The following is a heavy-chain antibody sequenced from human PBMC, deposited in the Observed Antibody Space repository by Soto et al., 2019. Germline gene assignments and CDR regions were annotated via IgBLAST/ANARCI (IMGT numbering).Heavy chain of an antibody. D-gene: IGHD6-13*01. CDR2: IFYRGNT. V-gene: IGHV4-39*01. CDR1: GGSIRSGGHY. Sequence: SETLSLTCTVSGGSIRSGGHYWGWVRQPPGKGLEWIGNIFYRGNTYYNPSLMSRVTISVDTSKNQFTLDLRFVTASDTAVYYCARHRDTSSRYLLPDYWGQGILVTVSS. CDR3: ARHRDTSSRYLLPDY. J-gene: IGHJ4*02.